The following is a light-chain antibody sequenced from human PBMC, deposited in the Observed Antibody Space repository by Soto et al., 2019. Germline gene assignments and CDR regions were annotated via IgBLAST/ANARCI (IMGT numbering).Light chain of an antibody. CDR1: QTVSTSY. CDR3: QRYGPSLT. CDR2: GAS. Sequence: DIVLTQSPGTLSLSPGERAVLSCRASQTVSTSYLAWYQQKPGQAPRLLIYGASSRATGIPDRFSGSGSGTDFKRTISRLEPEDSAVYYCQRYGPSLTFGGGTKVEIK. J-gene: IGKJ4*01. V-gene: IGKV3-20*01.